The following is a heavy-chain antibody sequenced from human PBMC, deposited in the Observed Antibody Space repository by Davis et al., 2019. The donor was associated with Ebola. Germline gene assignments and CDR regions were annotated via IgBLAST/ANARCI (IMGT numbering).Heavy chain of an antibody. CDR1: GYNFNNQW. CDR2: IYPDDSDT. D-gene: IGHD2-15*01. CDR3: ARRGYCSGSRCPWGNSDP. V-gene: IGHV5-51*01. J-gene: IGHJ5*02. Sequence: GESLKISCKGSGYNFNNQWIAWVRQMPGKGLEWMGIIYPDDSDTRYSPSFQGQVTISADKSISTAYLQWSSLKASDTAMYYCARRGYCSGSRCPWGNSDPWGQGTLVTVSS.